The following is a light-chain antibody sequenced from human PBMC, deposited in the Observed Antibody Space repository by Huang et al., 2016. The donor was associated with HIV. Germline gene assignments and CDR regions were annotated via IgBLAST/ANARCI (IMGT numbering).Light chain of an antibody. J-gene: IGKJ4*01. CDR3: QQRSNWPPGA. V-gene: IGKV3-11*01. CDR1: QSVSNS. Sequence: EIVLTQSPATLSLSPGERATLSCRASQSVSNSLAWYQQKPGQAPRLLIYEASNRATGIPARFSGSGSGTDFTLTISSLEPEDFAVYYCQQRSNWPPGAFGGGTKVEIK. CDR2: EAS.